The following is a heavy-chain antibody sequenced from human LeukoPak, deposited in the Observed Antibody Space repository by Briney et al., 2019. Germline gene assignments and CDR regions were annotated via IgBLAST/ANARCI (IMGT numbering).Heavy chain of an antibody. Sequence: GGSLRLSCAASGFAFSNSAMSWVRQAPGKGLEWVSLILANGVTYYSDSVTGRFSISRDNSKSTLYVQMNGLRAEDTAMYYCAKGGRISVLERRAFEIWGQGTVVTVSS. CDR3: AKGGRISVLERRAFEI. CDR1: GFAFSNSA. D-gene: IGHD2-15*01. CDR2: ILANGVT. V-gene: IGHV3-23*01. J-gene: IGHJ3*02.